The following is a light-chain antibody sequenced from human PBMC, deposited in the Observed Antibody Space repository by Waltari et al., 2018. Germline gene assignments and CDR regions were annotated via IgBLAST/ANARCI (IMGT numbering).Light chain of an antibody. V-gene: IGKV3-20*01. Sequence: EIVLTQSPGTLSLSPGERATLSCRASQSVSTYLAWYQQKPGQAPRLLIYGASNRATGISDRFSGSGSGTDFTLTISRLEPEDFAVYYCQQYNSWRTFGQGTKVEIK. CDR1: QSVSTY. J-gene: IGKJ1*01. CDR2: GAS. CDR3: QQYNSWRT.